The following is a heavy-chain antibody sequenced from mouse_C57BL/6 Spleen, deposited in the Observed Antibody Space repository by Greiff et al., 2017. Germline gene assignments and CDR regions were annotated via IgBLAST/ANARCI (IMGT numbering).Heavy chain of an antibody. CDR2: IDPSDSET. J-gene: IGHJ4*01. V-gene: IGHV1-52*01. CDR1: GYTFTSYW. D-gene: IGHD2-3*01. CDR3: ARSYYDGYYEAMDY. Sequence: VQLQQPGAELVRPGSSVKLSCKASGYTFTSYWMHWVKQRPIQGLEWIGNIDPSDSETHYNQKFKDKATLTVDKSSSTAYMQLSSLTSEDSAVYYCARSYYDGYYEAMDYWGQGTSVTVSS.